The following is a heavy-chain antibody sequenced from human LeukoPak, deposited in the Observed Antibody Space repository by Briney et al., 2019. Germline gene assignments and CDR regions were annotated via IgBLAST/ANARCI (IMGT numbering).Heavy chain of an antibody. CDR1: GYTFTSYY. D-gene: IGHD3-22*01. CDR2: INPNSGGT. Sequence: ASVKVSCKASGYTFTSYYMHWVRQAPGQGLEWMGWINPNSGGTNYAQKFQGRVTMTRDTPISTAYMELSRLRSDDTAVYYCARADYYDSSGIDYWGQGTLVTVSS. V-gene: IGHV1-2*02. CDR3: ARADYYDSSGIDY. J-gene: IGHJ4*02.